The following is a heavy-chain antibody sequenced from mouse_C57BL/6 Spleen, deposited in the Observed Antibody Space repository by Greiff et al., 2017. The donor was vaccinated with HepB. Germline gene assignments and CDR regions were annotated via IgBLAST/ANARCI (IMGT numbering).Heavy chain of an antibody. CDR3: ARFTTGY. J-gene: IGHJ2*01. CDR1: GFTFSDYG. Sequence: VQLKESGGGLVKPGGSLKLSCAASGFTFSDYGMHWVRQAPEKGLEWVAYISSGSSTIYYADTVKGRFTISRDNAKNTLFLQMTSLRSEDTAMYYCARFTTGYWGQGTTLTVSS. D-gene: IGHD1-1*01. CDR2: ISSGSSTI. V-gene: IGHV5-17*01.